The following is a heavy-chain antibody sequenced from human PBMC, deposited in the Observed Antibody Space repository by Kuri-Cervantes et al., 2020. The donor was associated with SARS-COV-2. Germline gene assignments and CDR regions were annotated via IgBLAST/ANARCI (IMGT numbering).Heavy chain of an antibody. Sequence: GESLKISCAASGFTFSSYSMNWVRQAPGKGLEWVAVIWYDGSNKYYADSVKGRFTISRDNSKNTLYLQMNSLRAEDTAVYYCARDSIFPTIVVVVAATGWFDPWGQGTLVTVSS. CDR3: ARDSIFPTIVVVVAATGWFDP. J-gene: IGHJ5*02. D-gene: IGHD2-15*01. CDR1: GFTFSSYS. V-gene: IGHV3-33*08. CDR2: IWYDGSNK.